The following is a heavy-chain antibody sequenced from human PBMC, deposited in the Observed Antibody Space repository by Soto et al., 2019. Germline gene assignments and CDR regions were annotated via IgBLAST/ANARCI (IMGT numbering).Heavy chain of an antibody. J-gene: IGHJ4*02. V-gene: IGHV4-34*01. CDR2: INDSGST. CDR3: ARCWGIFGEVNSFDY. D-gene: IGHD3-3*01. Sequence: SETLSLTCAVYGGSFSGYYWSWIRQPPGKGLEWIGEINDSGSTKYNPPLKSRATISVDTSKNQFSLKLSSVTAADTAVYYCARCWGIFGEVNSFDYWGQGNLVTVSS. CDR1: GGSFSGYY.